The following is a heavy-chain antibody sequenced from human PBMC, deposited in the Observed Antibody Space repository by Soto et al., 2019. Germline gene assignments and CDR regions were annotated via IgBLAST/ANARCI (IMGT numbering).Heavy chain of an antibody. D-gene: IGHD4-4*01. J-gene: IGHJ5*02. V-gene: IGHV6-1*01. CDR2: TYYRSKWYN. CDR1: GDSVSSNSAA. CDR3: ETGKGSNYQKCFDT. Sequence: SQTLSLPCAISGDSVSSNSAAWNWIRQSPSRGLEWLGRTYYRSKWYNDYAVSVKSRININQDTSKNPFSLQLNSVTPEDTAVYSCETGKGSNYQKCFDTWGQETLVTVSS.